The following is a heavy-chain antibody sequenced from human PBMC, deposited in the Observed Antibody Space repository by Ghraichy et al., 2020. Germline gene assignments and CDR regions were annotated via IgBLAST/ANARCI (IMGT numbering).Heavy chain of an antibody. CDR2: INPDSGGT. V-gene: IGHV1-2*02. Sequence: ASVKVSYKASGYTFTGYYMHWVRQAPGQGLEWMGWINPDSGGTNYAQKFQGRVTMTRDTSIGTAYMELSRLRSDDTAVYYCARSKWFGENWFDPWGQGTLVTVSS. J-gene: IGHJ5*02. CDR3: ARSKWFGENWFDP. CDR1: GYTFTGYY. D-gene: IGHD3-10*01.